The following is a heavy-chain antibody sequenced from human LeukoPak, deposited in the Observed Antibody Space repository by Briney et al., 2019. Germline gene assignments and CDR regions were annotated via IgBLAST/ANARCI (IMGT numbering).Heavy chain of an antibody. D-gene: IGHD3-10*01. V-gene: IGHV4-39*07. J-gene: IGHJ3*02. CDR3: ARGRALRGGMVRGVIISSNAFDI. Sequence: PSETLSLTCVVSGDSMSSRSYFWGWIRQPPGRGLEWIGSISNSGSTNYNPSLKSRVAISVDTSKNQFSLKLSSVTAADTAVYYCARGRALRGGMVRGVIISSNAFDIWGQGTMVTVSS. CDR1: GDSMSSRSYF. CDR2: ISNSGST.